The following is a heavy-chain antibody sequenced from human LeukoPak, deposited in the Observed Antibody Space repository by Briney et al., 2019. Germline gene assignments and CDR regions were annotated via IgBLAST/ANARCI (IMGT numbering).Heavy chain of an antibody. CDR3: ARDEQYDFWSGYLDY. J-gene: IGHJ4*02. Sequence: SVKVSCKASGYTFTSYGIRWVRQAPGQGLEWMGRIIPILGIANYAQKFQGRVTITADKSTSTAYMELSSLRSEDTAVYYCARDEQYDFWSGYLDYWGQGTLVTVSS. CDR1: GYTFTSYG. D-gene: IGHD3-3*01. V-gene: IGHV1-69*04. CDR2: IIPILGIA.